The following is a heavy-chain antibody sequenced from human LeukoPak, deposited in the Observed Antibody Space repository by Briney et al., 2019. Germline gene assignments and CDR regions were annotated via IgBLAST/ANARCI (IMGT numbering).Heavy chain of an antibody. J-gene: IGHJ4*02. CDR2: IYGNPDNV. D-gene: IGHD2-15*01. CDR1: GFTFSDDY. CDR3: VRAYCRGYSDDFDS. Sequence: VGALRLSCTPPGFTFSDDYMSWFRQAPGKGLEWLSYIYGNPDNVYYADSVRGRFTISRDNAKNSLYLQMNSLRGEDTAVYYCVRAYCRGYSDDFDSWGQGTLVTVSS. V-gene: IGHV3-11*01.